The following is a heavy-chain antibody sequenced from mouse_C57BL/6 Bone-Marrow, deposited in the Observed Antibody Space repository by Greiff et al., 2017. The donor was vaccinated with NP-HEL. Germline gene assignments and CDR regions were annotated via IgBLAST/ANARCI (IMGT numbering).Heavy chain of an antibody. CDR1: GFSLTSYG. J-gene: IGHJ3*01. Sequence: QVHVKQSGPGLVQPSQSLSITCTVSGFSLTSYGVHWVRQSPGKGLEWLGVFWSGGSTAYNAAFISRLSISKDNSKSQVFFNMNSLQADDAAIYYCARIYDGYYGFAYWGQGTLVTVSA. D-gene: IGHD2-3*01. V-gene: IGHV2-2*01. CDR2: FWSGGST. CDR3: ARIYDGYYGFAY.